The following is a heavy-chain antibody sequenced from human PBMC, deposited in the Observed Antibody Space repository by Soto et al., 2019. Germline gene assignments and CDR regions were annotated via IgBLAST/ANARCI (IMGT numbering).Heavy chain of an antibody. V-gene: IGHV4-30-4*01. J-gene: IGHJ4*02. D-gene: IGHD3-3*01. CDR1: GGSITSGDYY. CDR2: MYYSGRT. CDR3: ARDGFFGRSGYFDY. Sequence: QVQLQESGPGLVKPSQTLSLTCTVSGGSITSGDYYWSWIRQPPGKGLEWIGDMYYSGRTYYNPSLKSRLTRSIDTSKNQFSLKLSSVTAADTAVYYCARDGFFGRSGYFDYWGQGTLVTVSS.